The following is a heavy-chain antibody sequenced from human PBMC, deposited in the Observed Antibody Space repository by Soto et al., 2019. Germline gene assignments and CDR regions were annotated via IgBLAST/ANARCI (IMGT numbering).Heavy chain of an antibody. Sequence: QLQLQESGPGLVKPSETLSLTCTVSGGSISSRGYYWGWIRQPPGKGLEWIGTIYYSGSTYYNPSLTRRVTIPVATTKNQFSLTLSSVPAADTAVYYCATSNWFDPWGQGTLVTVPS. CDR2: IYYSGST. J-gene: IGHJ5*02. CDR3: ATSNWFDP. CDR1: GGSISSRGYY. V-gene: IGHV4-39*01.